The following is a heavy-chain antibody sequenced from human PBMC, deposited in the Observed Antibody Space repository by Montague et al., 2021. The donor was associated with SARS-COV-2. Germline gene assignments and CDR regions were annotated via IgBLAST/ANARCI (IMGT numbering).Heavy chain of an antibody. V-gene: IGHV1-3*01. D-gene: IGHD3-22*01. Sequence: SVKVSCTASGFTFSTYAIHWLRQAPGQRPEWMGWINPGNGNKKYXENFQGRVTISGDTDANTAYMDLSSLRSEDTAVYYCARGGKYNYDRSGYYDFDYWGQGTVVTVSS. CDR2: INPGNGNK. J-gene: IGHJ4*02. CDR3: ARGGKYNYDRSGYYDFDY. CDR1: GFTFSTYA.